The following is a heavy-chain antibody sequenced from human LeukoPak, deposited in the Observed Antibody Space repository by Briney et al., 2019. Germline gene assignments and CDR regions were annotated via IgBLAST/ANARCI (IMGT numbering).Heavy chain of an antibody. CDR2: INHSGST. V-gene: IGHV4-34*01. Sequence: SETLSLTCTVSGGSISSYYWSWIRQPPGKGLEWIGEINHSGSTNYNPSLKSRVTISVDTSKNQFSLKLSSVTAADTAVYYCASRHYYDSSGYYYEYYFDYWGQGTLVTVSS. D-gene: IGHD3-22*01. J-gene: IGHJ4*02. CDR1: GGSISSYY. CDR3: ASRHYYDSSGYYYEYYFDY.